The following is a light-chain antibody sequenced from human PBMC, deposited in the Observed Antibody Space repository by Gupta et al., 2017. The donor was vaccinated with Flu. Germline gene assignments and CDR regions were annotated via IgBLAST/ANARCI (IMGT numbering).Light chain of an antibody. V-gene: IGKV3-15*01. CDR3: QQYSNWPQAT. J-gene: IGKJ1*01. CDR2: GAA. Sequence: EIVVTQSTAILSVSPGETAHLSCRASQSVRSTLVWYQQKPGQAPRHLFYGAATKATNVPARFSGSRSWTEFTLTIINLQPEDFAVYYCQQYSNWPQATFGRGTKVEIK. CDR1: QSVRST.